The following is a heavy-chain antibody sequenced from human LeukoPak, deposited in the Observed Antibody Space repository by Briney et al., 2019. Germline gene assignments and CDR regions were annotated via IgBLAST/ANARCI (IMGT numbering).Heavy chain of an antibody. J-gene: IGHJ4*02. Sequence: SQTLSLTCTVSGGSITSGGYYWSWIRQHPGKGLEWIGYIYYRGSTYYNPSLKSRLTISVDTSKNQFSLKLSSVTAADTAVYYCAREDYSDYIFDYWGQGTLVTVSS. V-gene: IGHV4-31*03. CDR1: GGSITSGGYY. D-gene: IGHD4-11*01. CDR3: AREDYSDYIFDY. CDR2: IYYRGST.